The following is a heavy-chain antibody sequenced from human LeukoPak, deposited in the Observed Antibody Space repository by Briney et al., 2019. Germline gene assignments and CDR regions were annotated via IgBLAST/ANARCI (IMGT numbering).Heavy chain of an antibody. D-gene: IGHD1-26*01. CDR1: GASISSGGYY. Sequence: PSETLSLTCTVSGASISSGGYYWSWIRQAPGKGLEWVSGISGSGGRTYYADSVKGRFTISRDNSENTLYLQMNSLRAEDTAVYYCAKERWESGWFDPWGQGTLVTVSS. CDR2: ISGSGGRT. CDR3: AKERWESGWFDP. V-gene: IGHV3-23*01. J-gene: IGHJ5*02.